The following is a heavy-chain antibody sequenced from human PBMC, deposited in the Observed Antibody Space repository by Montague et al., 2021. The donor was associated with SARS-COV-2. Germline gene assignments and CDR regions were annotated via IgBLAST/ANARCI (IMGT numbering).Heavy chain of an antibody. CDR3: ARLGDGVVPSPILGVGPYYSYYYMDV. CDR1: GGSFSTYS. D-gene: IGHD3-10*01. CDR2: IHHGGST. V-gene: IGHV4-34*01. J-gene: IGHJ6*03. Sequence: ETLSLTCAVHGGSFSTYSWNWIRQPPGKGLEWIGEIHHGGSTNYNPSLKRRVTISADTSKNQFSLKLTSVAAADTAVYYCARLGDGVVPSPILGVGPYYSYYYMDVWGKGTTVTVS.